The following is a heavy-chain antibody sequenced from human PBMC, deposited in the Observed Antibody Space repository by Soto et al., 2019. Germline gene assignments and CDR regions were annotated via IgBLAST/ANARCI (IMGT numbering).Heavy chain of an antibody. CDR3: AKTSLPLTGPDY. Sequence: GGSLRLSCAASGFTFSSYGMHWVRQAPGKGLEWVAVISYDGSNKYYADSVKGRFTISRDNSKNTLYLQMNSLRAEDTAVYYCAKTSLPLTGPDYWGQGTLVTVSS. CDR1: GFTFSSYG. V-gene: IGHV3-30*18. CDR2: ISYDGSNK. J-gene: IGHJ4*02. D-gene: IGHD3-9*01.